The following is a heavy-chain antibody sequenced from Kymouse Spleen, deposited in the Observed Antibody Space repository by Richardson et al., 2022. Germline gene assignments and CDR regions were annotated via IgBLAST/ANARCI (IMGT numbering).Heavy chain of an antibody. D-gene: IGHD6-19*01. CDR1: GFTFSGSA. CDR2: IRSKANSYAT. CDR3: TRHAPGIAVAAPFDY. J-gene: IGHJ4*02. Sequence: EVQLVESGGGLVQPGGSLKLSCAASGFTFSGSAMHWVRQASGKGLEWVGRIRSKANSYATAYAASVKGRFTISRDDSKNTAYLQMNSLKTEDTAVYYCTRHAPGIAVAAPFDYWGQGTLVTVSS. V-gene: IGHV3-73*02.